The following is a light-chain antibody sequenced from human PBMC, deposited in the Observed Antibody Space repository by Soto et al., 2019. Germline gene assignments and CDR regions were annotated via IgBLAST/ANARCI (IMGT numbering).Light chain of an antibody. CDR1: QSVSSN. Sequence: EIVMTQSPATLSVSPGERATLSCRASQSVSSNLAWYQQKPGQAPRLLIYGASTRATGLPARFSGSGSGTEFTLTISSRQSEDFAVYYCQQYNNWPRGTFGQGTKLEIK. J-gene: IGKJ2*01. CDR2: GAS. CDR3: QQYNNWPRGT. V-gene: IGKV3-15*01.